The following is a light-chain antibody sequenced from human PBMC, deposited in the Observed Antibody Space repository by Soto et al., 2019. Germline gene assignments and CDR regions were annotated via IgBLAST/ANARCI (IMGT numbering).Light chain of an antibody. CDR2: GAS. CDR1: QSVSGN. J-gene: IGKJ1*01. Sequence: EIVMTQSPATLSVSPGERATLSCRASQSVSGNLAWYQQKPGQAPRLLIYGASTRATGITARFSGSVSGTEFNLTISSLQSEDFAVYYCQQYNNWPPTFGQGTKVEIK. CDR3: QQYNNWPPT. V-gene: IGKV3D-15*01.